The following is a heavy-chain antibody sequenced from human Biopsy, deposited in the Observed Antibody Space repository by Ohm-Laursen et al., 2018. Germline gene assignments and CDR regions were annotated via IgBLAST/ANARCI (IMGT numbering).Heavy chain of an antibody. CDR3: GNEVYGRDY. D-gene: IGHD4-17*01. CDR1: GVSMNTGTYY. Sequence: TLSLTCTVSGVSMNTGTYYWTWIRQNPATGLEWIGYVHRSGNTLYNPSLKSRLSISVDTSRNQFSLKLTSVSAADTAVYFCGNEVYGRDYWGLGAWVTVSS. J-gene: IGHJ4*02. V-gene: IGHV4-31*03. CDR2: VHRSGNT.